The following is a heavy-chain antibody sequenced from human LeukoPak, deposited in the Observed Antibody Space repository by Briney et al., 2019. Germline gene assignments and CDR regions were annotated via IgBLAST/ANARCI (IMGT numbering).Heavy chain of an antibody. V-gene: IGHV1-8*03. D-gene: IGHD3-3*01. Sequence: ASVKVSCKASGYTFTSYDINWVRQATGQGLEWMGWMNPNSGNTGYAQKFQGRVTITRNTSISTAYMELSSLRSEDTAVYYCARGDFSYDFWSGSTLYYYYYMDVWGKGTTVTVSS. CDR2: MNPNSGNT. CDR1: GYTFTSYD. CDR3: ARGDFSYDFWSGSTLYYYYYMDV. J-gene: IGHJ6*03.